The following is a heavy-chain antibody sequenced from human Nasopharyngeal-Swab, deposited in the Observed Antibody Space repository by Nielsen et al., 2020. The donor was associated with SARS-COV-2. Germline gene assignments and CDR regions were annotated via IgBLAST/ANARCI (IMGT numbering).Heavy chain of an antibody. Sequence: SETLSLTCTVSGGSISSSSYYWGWIRQPPGKGLEWIGSMYYSGSTYYNPSLKSRVTISVDTSKNQFSLKLSSVTAADTAVYYCARGSNYDYVWGSYRLDAFDIWGQGTMVTVSS. V-gene: IGHV4-39*01. CDR1: GGSISSSSYY. CDR3: ARGSNYDYVWGSYRLDAFDI. D-gene: IGHD3-16*02. CDR2: MYYSGST. J-gene: IGHJ3*02.